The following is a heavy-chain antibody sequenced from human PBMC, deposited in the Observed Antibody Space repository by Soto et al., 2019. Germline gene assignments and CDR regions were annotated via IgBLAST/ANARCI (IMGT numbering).Heavy chain of an antibody. D-gene: IGHD2-15*01. V-gene: IGHV3-74*01. CDR3: AREEDRYYGMDV. CDR1: GFTFSSYW. J-gene: IGHJ6*02. CDR2: INSDGSST. Sequence: GGSLRLSCAASGFTFSSYWMHWVRQAPGKGLVWVSRINSDGSSTSYADSVKGRFTISRDNAKNTLYLQMNSLRAEDTAVYYCAREEDRYYGMDVWGQGTTVTVSS.